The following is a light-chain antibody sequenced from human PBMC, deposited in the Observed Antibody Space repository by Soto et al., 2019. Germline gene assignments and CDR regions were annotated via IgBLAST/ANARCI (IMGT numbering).Light chain of an antibody. J-gene: IGKJ1*01. V-gene: IGKV1-12*01. Sequence: DIQMTQSASSVSASVGDRVNIACRASQGISNWLAWYQQKPGQAPKLLISAGSSLQSGVPSRFSGSGSGTDFTLTITSLQPEDFATYYCQQAYTFPWTFGQGTNVEV. CDR2: AGS. CDR3: QQAYTFPWT. CDR1: QGISNW.